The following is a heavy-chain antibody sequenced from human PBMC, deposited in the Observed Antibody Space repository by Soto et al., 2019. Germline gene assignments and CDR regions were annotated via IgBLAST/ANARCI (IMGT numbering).Heavy chain of an antibody. D-gene: IGHD3-10*01. V-gene: IGHV1-8*01. CDR2: MHPGSGNT. CDR1: GYTFTNYE. J-gene: IGHJ5*02. Sequence: ASVKVSCKASGYTFTNYEINCVRQATGQGLEWMGWMHPGSGNTGYAHKFQGRVTMTRNIFISTAYMELSRLGSDDTATYYCARMASSGSLNWFDPWGQGTLVTVSS. CDR3: ARMASSGSLNWFDP.